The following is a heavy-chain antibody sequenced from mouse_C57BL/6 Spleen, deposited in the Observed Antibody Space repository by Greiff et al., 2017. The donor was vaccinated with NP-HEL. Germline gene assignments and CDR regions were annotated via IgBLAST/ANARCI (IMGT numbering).Heavy chain of an antibody. Sequence: QVQLQQPGAELVKPGASVKMSCKASGYTFTSYWITWVKQRPGQGLEWIGDIYPGSGSTNYNEKFKSKATLTVDTSSSTAYMQLSSLTSEDSAVYYCARSSYYYGSSYVWYFDVWGTGTTVTVSS. CDR2: IYPGSGST. CDR1: GYTFTSYW. CDR3: ARSSYYYGSSYVWYFDV. V-gene: IGHV1-55*01. D-gene: IGHD1-1*01. J-gene: IGHJ1*03.